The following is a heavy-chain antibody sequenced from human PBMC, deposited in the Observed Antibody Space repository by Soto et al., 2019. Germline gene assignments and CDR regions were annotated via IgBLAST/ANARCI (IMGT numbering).Heavy chain of an antibody. J-gene: IGHJ3*02. Sequence: GGSLRLSCAASGFTFSDYYMSWIRQAPGKGLEWVSYISSSSSYTNYADSVKGRFTISRDNAKNSLYLQMNSLRAEDTAVYYCARADYDILTGYYIPQPTNDAFDIWGQGTMVTVSS. V-gene: IGHV3-11*06. D-gene: IGHD3-9*01. CDR3: ARADYDILTGYYIPQPTNDAFDI. CDR2: ISSSSSYT. CDR1: GFTFSDYY.